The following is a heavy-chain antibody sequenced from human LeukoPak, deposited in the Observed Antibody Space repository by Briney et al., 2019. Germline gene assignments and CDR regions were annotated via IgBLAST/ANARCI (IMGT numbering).Heavy chain of an antibody. V-gene: IGHV1-46*01. CDR1: GYTLTKLS. CDR3: ARDRSVLNSGNYYDSSGYRGGYDY. D-gene: IGHD3-22*01. Sequence: ASVKVSCKLSGYTLTKLSIHWVRQAPGKGLEWMGKINPSSGGTGYAQKFQGRVTMTRDTSTSTVYMELSSLRSEDTAVYYCARDRSVLNSGNYYDSSGYRGGYDYWGQGTLVTVSS. J-gene: IGHJ4*02. CDR2: INPSSGGT.